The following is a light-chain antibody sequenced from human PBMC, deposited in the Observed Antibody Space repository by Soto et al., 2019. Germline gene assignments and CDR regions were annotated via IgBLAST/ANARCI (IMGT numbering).Light chain of an antibody. J-gene: IGKJ5*01. CDR3: QQYHSWPPIT. V-gene: IGKV1-5*03. CDR2: KAS. CDR1: QTISSW. Sequence: DIQMTQSPSTLSGSVGDRVTITCRASQTISSWLAWYQQKPGKAPKLLIYKASTLKSGVPSRFSGSGSGTEFTLTISSLQPDDFALYYCQQYHSWPPITFGQGTRLEIK.